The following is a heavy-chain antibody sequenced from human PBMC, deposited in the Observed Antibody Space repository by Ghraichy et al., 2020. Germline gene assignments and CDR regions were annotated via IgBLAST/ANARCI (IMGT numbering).Heavy chain of an antibody. V-gene: IGHV3-53*01. CDR2: IYSGAGT. Sequence: GGSLRLSCAASGFSGSSNYMSWVRQAPGKGLEWVSVIYSGAGTYYADSVRGRFTISRDNSQNTLYLQMDSLRAEDTGVYFCARLNYNGTGTPTYHNWFDPWGQGTLLTVSS. CDR3: ARLNYNGTGTPTYHNWFDP. J-gene: IGHJ5*02. CDR1: GFSGSSNY. D-gene: IGHD3-10*01.